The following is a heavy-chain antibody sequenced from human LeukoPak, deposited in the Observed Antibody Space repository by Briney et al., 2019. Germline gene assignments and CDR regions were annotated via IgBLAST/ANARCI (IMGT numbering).Heavy chain of an antibody. J-gene: IGHJ5*02. CDR1: GFTFSSYS. CDR2: ISSSSSTI. Sequence: TGGSLRLSCAASGFTFSSYSMNWVRQAPGKGLEWVSYISSSSSTIYYADSVKGRFTISRDNAKNSLYLQMNSLRAEDTAVYYCARDRDGYNREFHWFDPWGQGTLVTVSS. V-gene: IGHV3-48*01. D-gene: IGHD5-24*01. CDR3: ARDRDGYNREFHWFDP.